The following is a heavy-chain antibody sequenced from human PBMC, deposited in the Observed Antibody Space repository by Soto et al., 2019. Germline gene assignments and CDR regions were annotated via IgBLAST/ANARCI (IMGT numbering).Heavy chain of an antibody. D-gene: IGHD1-26*01. V-gene: IGHV3-23*01. Sequence: GGSLRLSCAASGFTFRNYAMSWVRQAPGKGLEWVSVIRDSGSRTYYADSLQGRFIISRDNPKNTVYLQVISLRVEDTAVYYCAKGRNGGSPGPDFWGQGTLVTVSS. CDR2: IRDSGSRT. CDR3: AKGRNGGSPGPDF. J-gene: IGHJ4*02. CDR1: GFTFRNYA.